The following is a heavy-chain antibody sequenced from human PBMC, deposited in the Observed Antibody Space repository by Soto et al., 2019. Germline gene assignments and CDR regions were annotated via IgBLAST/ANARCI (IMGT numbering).Heavy chain of an antibody. V-gene: IGHV4-31*03. Sequence: PSETRSLTFTVSGGSISSGGYYWSWIRQHPGKGLEWIGYIYYSGSTYYNPSLKSRVTISVDTSKNQSSLKLTSVTAADTAVYFCARWCFNWELQYYYYYGMDVWGQGSTVTVSS. D-gene: IGHD1-26*01. CDR2: IYYSGST. J-gene: IGHJ6*02. CDR1: GGSISSGGYY. CDR3: ARWCFNWELQYYYYYGMDV.